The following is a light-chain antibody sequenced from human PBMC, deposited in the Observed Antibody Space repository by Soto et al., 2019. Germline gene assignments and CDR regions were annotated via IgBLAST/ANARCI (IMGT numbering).Light chain of an antibody. J-gene: IGKJ1*01. CDR3: QQYSSYSWT. CDR2: DAS. V-gene: IGKV1-5*01. Sequence: DIQMTQSPSTLSASVGERVTIPCRASQSISSWLAWYQQRPGKAPKLLIYDASILESGVPSRFSGSGSGTEFTLTISSLQPDDFATYYCQQYSSYSWTFGQGTKVDIK. CDR1: QSISSW.